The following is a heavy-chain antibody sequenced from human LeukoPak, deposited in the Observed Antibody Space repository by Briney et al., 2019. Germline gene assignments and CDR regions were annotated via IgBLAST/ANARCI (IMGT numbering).Heavy chain of an antibody. V-gene: IGHV3-23*01. J-gene: IGHJ4*02. CDR1: GITFSSYA. CDR3: AKSKWELLGDY. Sequence: GSLRLSCAVSGITFSSYAMSWVRQAPGKGLEWVSAISPSSGSIYYADSVKGRFTISRDNSKNTLYLQMNSLRADDTAVYYCAKSKWELLGDYWGQGTLVTVSP. D-gene: IGHD1-26*01. CDR2: ISPSSGSI.